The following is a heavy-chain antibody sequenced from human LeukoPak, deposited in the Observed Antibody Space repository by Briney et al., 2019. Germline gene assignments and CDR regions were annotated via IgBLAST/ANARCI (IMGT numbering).Heavy chain of an antibody. CDR3: ARGRGSTSSNFDY. D-gene: IGHD2-2*01. CDR2: INPNNGGT. CDR1: GYTFTVYY. J-gene: IGHJ4*02. Sequence: GASVKVSCKASGYTFTVYYMHWVRQAPGQGLGWMGWINPNNGGTNYAQKFQGRVTMTRGTSISTAYMELSRLTSDDTAVYHCARGRGSTSSNFDYWGQGTLVTVSS. V-gene: IGHV1-2*02.